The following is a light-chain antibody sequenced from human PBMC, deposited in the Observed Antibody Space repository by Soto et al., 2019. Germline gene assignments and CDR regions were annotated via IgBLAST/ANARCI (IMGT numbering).Light chain of an antibody. CDR2: GAS. CDR1: QSISSNY. V-gene: IGKV3-20*01. CDR3: HQYGIST. J-gene: IGKJ4*01. Sequence: GLTQSPCTLSLSPGERATLSFRASQSISSNYLAWYQQKPGQAPRLLIYGASSRATGIPDRFSGSGSGTEFSLTISRLEPEDFAVYYCHQYGISTFGGGTKVDIK.